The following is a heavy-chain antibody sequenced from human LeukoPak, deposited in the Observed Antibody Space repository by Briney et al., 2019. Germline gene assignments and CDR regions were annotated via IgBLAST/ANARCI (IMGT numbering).Heavy chain of an antibody. V-gene: IGHV3-21*01. Sequence: GGSLRLSCAASGFIFSTYSMNWVRQAPGKGLEWVSSISTSSSYIYYADSVKGRFTISRDNAKDSLYLQMNSLRAEDTAVYYCARDPVRYYDSSGYYGPGIYYFDYWGQGTLVTVSS. CDR3: ARDPVRYYDSSGYYGPGIYYFDY. J-gene: IGHJ4*02. CDR1: GFIFSTYS. D-gene: IGHD3-22*01. CDR2: ISTSSSYI.